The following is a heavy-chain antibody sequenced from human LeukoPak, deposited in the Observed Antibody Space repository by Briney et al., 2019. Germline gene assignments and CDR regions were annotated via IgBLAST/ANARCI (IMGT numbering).Heavy chain of an antibody. D-gene: IGHD3-22*01. CDR3: ARVRPRLYYYDSSGYPTY. Sequence: NPSETLSLTCTVSGGSISCSSYYWGWIRQPPGRGLEWIGSIYYSGSTYYNPSLKSRVTISVDTSKNQFSLKLSSVTAADTAVYYCARVRPRLYYYDSSGYPTYWGQGTLVTVS. CDR1: GGSISCSSYY. J-gene: IGHJ4*02. CDR2: IYYSGST. V-gene: IGHV4-39*07.